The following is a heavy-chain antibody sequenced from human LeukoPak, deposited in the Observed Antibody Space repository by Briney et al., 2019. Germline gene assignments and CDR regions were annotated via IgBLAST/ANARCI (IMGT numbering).Heavy chain of an antibody. CDR3: ARGRGAAAGTPGEYFDY. Sequence: PGGSLRLSCVASGFTVSSNYMSWVRQAPGKGLEWVSAIHSGGSTYYADSVKGRFTISRDNSKNTLYLQMNSLRAEDTAVYYCARGRGAAAGTPGEYFDYWGQGTLVTVSS. CDR2: IHSGGST. CDR1: GFTVSSNY. D-gene: IGHD6-13*01. V-gene: IGHV3-53*01. J-gene: IGHJ4*02.